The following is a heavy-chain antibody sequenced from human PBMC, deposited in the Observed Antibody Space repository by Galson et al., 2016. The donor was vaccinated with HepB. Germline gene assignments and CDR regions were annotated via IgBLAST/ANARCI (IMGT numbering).Heavy chain of an antibody. J-gene: IGHJ3*02. D-gene: IGHD3-10*01. Sequence: PALVKPTQTLTLTCTCSGFSLTTSGVGVAWIRQPPGKALEWLALIYWNDDQRYSPSLKSRLTITKDTSKNQVVLTMTNMDPVDTAPYYCAHRPSYYGSGSTSFDIWGQGTMVTVPS. CDR2: IYWNDDQ. CDR1: GFSLTTSGVG. CDR3: AHRPSYYGSGSTSFDI. V-gene: IGHV2-5*01.